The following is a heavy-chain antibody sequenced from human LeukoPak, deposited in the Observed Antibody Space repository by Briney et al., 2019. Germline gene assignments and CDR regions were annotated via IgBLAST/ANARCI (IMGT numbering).Heavy chain of an antibody. CDR2: IDPRDSQT. CDR1: GYSFSNYW. D-gene: IGHD3-10*01. J-gene: IGHJ4*02. Sequence: GESLKISCQGFGYSFSNYWITWVRQLPGKGLEWMGRIDPRDSQTNYSPSFQGHITISSGSSIITAYLEWSSLTVSDTATYYCARYGSGPDSWGQGTLVIVSS. CDR3: ARYGSGPDS. V-gene: IGHV5-10-1*01.